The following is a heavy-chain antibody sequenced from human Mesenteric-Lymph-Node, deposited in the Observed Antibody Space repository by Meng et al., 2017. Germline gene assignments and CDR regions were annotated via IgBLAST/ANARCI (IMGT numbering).Heavy chain of an antibody. CDR1: GFSFNSYA. D-gene: IGHD1-26*01. Sequence: GESLKISCAASGFSFNSYAMDWVRQAPGKGLEWVSSISGSGGSTYYADSVKGRLTISRDNSKNTLYLEMNSLRAEDTAVYYCASIMSRIAGATGRADYWGQGTPVTVSS. CDR2: ISGSGGST. V-gene: IGHV3-23*01. CDR3: ASIMSRIAGATGRADY. J-gene: IGHJ4*02.